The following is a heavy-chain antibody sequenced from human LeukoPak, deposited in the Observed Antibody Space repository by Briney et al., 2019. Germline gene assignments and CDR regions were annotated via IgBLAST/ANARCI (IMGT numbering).Heavy chain of an antibody. D-gene: IGHD6-13*01. Sequence: GGSLRLSCAASEFTFVRYAMNWVRQAPGKGLEWVSYISSSSFKIGYADSVKGRFTISRDNSKNSLYLQMDSLSVEDTAVYYCVRDPSYGSSWYYYMDVWGKGTTVTVSS. CDR3: VRDPSYGSSWYYYMDV. J-gene: IGHJ6*03. CDR2: ISSSSFKI. V-gene: IGHV3-48*04. CDR1: EFTFVRYA.